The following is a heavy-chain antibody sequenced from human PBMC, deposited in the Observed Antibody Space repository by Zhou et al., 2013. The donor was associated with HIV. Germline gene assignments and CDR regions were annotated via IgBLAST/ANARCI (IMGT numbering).Heavy chain of an antibody. Sequence: QVQLVQSGAEVKKPGASVKVSCKASGYTFTGYYMHWVRQAPGQGLEWMGWINPNSGGTNYAQKFQGRVTMTRDTSISTAYMELSRLRSDDTAVYYCASSYSSGPAGSYFAVYGMDVWGQGDHGHRLL. CDR3: ASSYSSGPAGSYFAVYGMDV. V-gene: IGHV1-2*02. CDR2: INPNSGGT. CDR1: GYTFTGYY. J-gene: IGHJ6*02. D-gene: IGHD6-19*01.